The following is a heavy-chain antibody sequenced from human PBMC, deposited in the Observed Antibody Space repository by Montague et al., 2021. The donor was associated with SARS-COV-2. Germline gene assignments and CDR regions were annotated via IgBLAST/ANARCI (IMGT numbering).Heavy chain of an antibody. D-gene: IGHD3-16*02. J-gene: IGHJ4*02. CDR3: ARDNYDYVWWSYRYIY. Sequence: SLRLSCAASGFTFSIYAMHWVRQAPGKGLEWVAVISYDGSNKYYADSVKGRFTISRDNSKNTLYLQVNSLRAEDTAVYYCARDNYDYVWWSYRYIYWGQGTTVTVSS. CDR1: GFTFSIYA. CDR2: ISYDGSNK. V-gene: IGHV3-30*04.